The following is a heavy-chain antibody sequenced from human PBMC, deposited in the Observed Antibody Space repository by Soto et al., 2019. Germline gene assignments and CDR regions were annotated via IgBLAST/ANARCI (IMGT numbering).Heavy chain of an antibody. CDR2: IYYSGST. D-gene: IGHD6-13*01. V-gene: IGHV4-30-4*01. CDR1: GGSISSGDYY. J-gene: IGHJ6*02. CDR3: ARGAYSSSWPDYYGLDV. Sequence: PSETLSLTCTVSGGSISSGDYYWSWIRQPPGKGLEWIGYIYYSGSTYYNPSLKSRVTISVDKSKNQISLKLSSVTAADTAVYYCARGAYSSSWPDYYGLDVWGQGTTVTVSS.